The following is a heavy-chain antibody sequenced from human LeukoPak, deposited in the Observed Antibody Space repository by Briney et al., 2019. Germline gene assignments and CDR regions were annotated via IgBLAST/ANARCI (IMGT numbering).Heavy chain of an antibody. CDR2: INPNSGGT. CDR3: ARESDVVMTVVAYYFDY. D-gene: IGHD3-22*01. J-gene: IGHJ4*02. V-gene: IGHV1-2*02. Sequence: ASVKVSCKASGYTFTCYYMHWVRQAPGQGLEWMGWINPNSGGTNYAQKFQGRVTMTRDTSISTAYMELSRLRSDDTAVYYCARESDVVMTVVAYYFDYWGQGTLVTVSS. CDR1: GYTFTCYY.